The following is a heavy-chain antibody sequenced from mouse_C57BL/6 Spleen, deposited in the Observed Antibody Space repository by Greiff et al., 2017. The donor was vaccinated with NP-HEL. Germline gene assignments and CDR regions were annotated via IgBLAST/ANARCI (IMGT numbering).Heavy chain of an antibody. CDR1: GYTFTDYN. CDR2: INPNNGGT. J-gene: IGHJ1*03. D-gene: IGHD1-1*01. V-gene: IGHV1-18*01. Sequence: EVQLQQSGPELVKPGASVKIPCKASGYTFTDYNMDWVKQSHGKSLEWIGDINPNNGGTIYNQKFKGKATLTVDKSSSTAYMELRSLTSEDTAVYYCARGKITTVVAHWDWYFDVWGTGTTVTVSS. CDR3: ARGKITTVVAHWDWYFDV.